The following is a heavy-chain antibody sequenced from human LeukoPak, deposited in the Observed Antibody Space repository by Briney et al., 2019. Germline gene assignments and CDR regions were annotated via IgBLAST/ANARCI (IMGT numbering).Heavy chain of an antibody. Sequence: GGALRVSCEASGLAFNKYWMHWVRQAPGKGVGGGSRIRTDGLETSYADSVKGRFTVSRDNAKNTLYLQMNSLRAEDTAVYYCARVMSGYYVVLDVWGQGTMVTVSS. CDR3: ARVMSGYYVVLDV. CDR2: IRTDGLET. D-gene: IGHD3-3*01. V-gene: IGHV3-74*01. CDR1: GLAFNKYW. J-gene: IGHJ3*01.